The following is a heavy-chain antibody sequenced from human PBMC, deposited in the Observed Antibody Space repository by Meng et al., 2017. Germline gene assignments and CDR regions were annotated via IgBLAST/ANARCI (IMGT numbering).Heavy chain of an antibody. J-gene: IGHJ3*02. CDR1: GFTFSSYG. CDR2: IWYDGSNR. V-gene: IGHV3-33*01. Sequence: VQLVEVGGGVVQPVMSLRLSCGASGFTFSSYGMHWVRQAPGKGLEWVAVIWYDGSNRYYADSVKGRFTISRDKSKNTLYLQMNSLRAEDTAVYYCASRNYGDYVDAFDIWGQGTMVTVSS. CDR3: ASRNYGDYVDAFDI. D-gene: IGHD4-17*01.